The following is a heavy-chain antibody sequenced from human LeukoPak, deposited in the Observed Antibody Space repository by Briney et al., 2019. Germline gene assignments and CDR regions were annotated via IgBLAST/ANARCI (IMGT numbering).Heavy chain of an antibody. V-gene: IGHV3-23*01. J-gene: IGHJ4*02. Sequence: PGGSLRLSCAASGFTFSSYAMSWVRQAPGKGLEWVSAISGSGGSTYYADSVKGRFTISRDNSKNTLYLQMNSLRAEDTAVYYCAKDRVQEQWLSNYFDYWGQGTLVTVSS. CDR1: GFTFSSYA. CDR2: ISGSGGST. D-gene: IGHD6-19*01. CDR3: AKDRVQEQWLSNYFDY.